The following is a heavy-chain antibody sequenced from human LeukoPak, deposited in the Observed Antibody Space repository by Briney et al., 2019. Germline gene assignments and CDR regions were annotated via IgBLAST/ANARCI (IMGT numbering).Heavy chain of an antibody. J-gene: IGHJ6*03. CDR2: IYYTGST. D-gene: IGHD2-21*02. CDR3: ARTVEYCGGDCASHYYYYYMDV. Sequence: SETLSLTCTVSGYSISSTYYWAWIRQPPGKGLEWMGSIYYTGSTYYNPSLKSRVTISVDTSKNQFSLKLSSVTAAETAVYYCARTVEYCGGDCASHYYYYYMDVWGKGTTVTISS. CDR1: GYSISSTYY. V-gene: IGHV4-38-2*02.